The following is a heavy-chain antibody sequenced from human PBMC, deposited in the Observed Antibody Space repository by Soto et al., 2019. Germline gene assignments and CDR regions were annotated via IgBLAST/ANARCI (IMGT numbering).Heavy chain of an antibody. V-gene: IGHV1-69*13. CDR1: GGTFSSYA. CDR3: AAIAAAGSIPYYYYMDV. Sequence: SVKVSCKASGGTFSSYAISWVRQAPGQGLEWMGGIIPIFGTANYAQKFQGRVTITADESTSTAYMELSSLRSEDTAVYYCAAIAAAGSIPYYYYMDVWGKGTTVTVSS. D-gene: IGHD6-13*01. J-gene: IGHJ6*03. CDR2: IIPIFGTA.